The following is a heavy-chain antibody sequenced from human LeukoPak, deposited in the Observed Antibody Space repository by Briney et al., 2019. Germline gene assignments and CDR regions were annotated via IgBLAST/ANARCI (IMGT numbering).Heavy chain of an antibody. D-gene: IGHD2-15*01. V-gene: IGHV1-2*02. J-gene: IGHJ6*02. CDR1: GYTFTGYY. CDR2: INPNSGGT. Sequence: ASVKVSCKASGYTFTGYYMHWVRQAPGQGLEWMGWINPNSGGTNYAQKFQGRVTMTRDTSISTAYMELSRLRSDDTAVYYCADVASGYYGMDVWGQGTTVTVSS. CDR3: ADVASGYYGMDV.